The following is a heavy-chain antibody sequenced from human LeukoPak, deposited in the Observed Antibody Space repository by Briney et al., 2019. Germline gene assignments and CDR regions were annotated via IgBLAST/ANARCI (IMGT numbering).Heavy chain of an antibody. D-gene: IGHD1-26*01. J-gene: IGHJ4*02. CDR3: ARAEASRSSGKILGY. CDR2: MNPNSGNT. Sequence: ASVKVSCKASGYTFTSYDTNWVRQATGQGPEWMGWMNPNSGNTGYAEKFQGRVTMTRNTSISTAYMELSSLTSEDTAVYYCARAEASRSSGKILGYWGQGTLVTVSS. CDR1: GYTFTSYD. V-gene: IGHV1-8*01.